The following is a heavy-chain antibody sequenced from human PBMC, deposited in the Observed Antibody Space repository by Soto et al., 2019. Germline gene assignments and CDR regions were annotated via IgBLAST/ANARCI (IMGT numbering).Heavy chain of an antibody. CDR3: ARGFSIGDYFDY. CDR2: IYYSGST. CDR1: GGSISSYY. D-gene: IGHD3-3*01. V-gene: IGHV4-59*01. J-gene: IGHJ4*02. Sequence: QVQLQESGPGLVKPSETLSLTCTVSGGSISSYYWSWIRQPPGKGLEWIGYIYYSGSTNYNPSLKSRVTISVDTSKNQFSLKLSSVTAADTAVYYCARGFSIGDYFDYWGQGTLVTVSS.